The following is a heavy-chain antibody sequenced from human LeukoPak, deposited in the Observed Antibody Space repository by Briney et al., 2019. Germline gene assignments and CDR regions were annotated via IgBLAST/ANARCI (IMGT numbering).Heavy chain of an antibody. D-gene: IGHD3-22*01. CDR2: IRSKANSYAT. CDR3: TGGRTYYYDSSGYFMDY. J-gene: IGHJ4*02. V-gene: IGHV3-73*01. CDR1: GFTFSGSA. Sequence: PGGSLRLSCAASGFTFSGSAMHWVRQASGKGLEWVGRIRSKANSYATAYAASVKGRFTISRDDSKNTAYLQMNSLKTEDTAVYHCTGGRTYYYDSSGYFMDYWGQGTLVTVSS.